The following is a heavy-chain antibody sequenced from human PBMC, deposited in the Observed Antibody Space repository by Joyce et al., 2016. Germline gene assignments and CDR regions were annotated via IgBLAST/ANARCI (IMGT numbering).Heavy chain of an antibody. CDR2: FYSGHTT. V-gene: IGHV3-53*01. J-gene: IGHJ4*02. CDR1: GLTVRSNY. D-gene: IGHD3-3*01. CDR3: ARLFGFNYYFDY. Sequence: EVQLVESGGGLIQPGGSLRLSCAASGLTVRSNYMNWVRQAPGKGLGWVFLFYSGHTTYYADSVRGRFTISIDESKNTLYLQMTDLRADDTAVYYCARLFGFNYYFDYWGQGTLVTVSS.